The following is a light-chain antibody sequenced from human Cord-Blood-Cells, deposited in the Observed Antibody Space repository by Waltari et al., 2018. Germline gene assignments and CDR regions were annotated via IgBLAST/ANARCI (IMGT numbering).Light chain of an antibody. CDR3: SSYTSSSTWV. J-gene: IGLJ3*02. V-gene: IGLV2-14*01. CDR1: SSDVGGYHY. CDR2: DVS. Sequence: QSALTQPASVSGSPGQSITISCPGTSSDVGGYHYVSWYQQHPGKAPKLMIYDVSTRPSGVSNRFSGSKSGNTASLTISGLQAEDEADYYCSSYTSSSTWVFGGGTKLTVL.